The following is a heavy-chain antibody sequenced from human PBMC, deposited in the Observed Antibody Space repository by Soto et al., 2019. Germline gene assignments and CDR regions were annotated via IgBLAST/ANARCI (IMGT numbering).Heavy chain of an antibody. CDR1: GFTFSSYA. J-gene: IGHJ4*02. V-gene: IGHV3-23*01. CDR3: AKDRAGNLYFDY. CDR2: ISGSGTST. Sequence: GGSLRLSCAASGFTFSSYAMSWVRQAPGKGLEWVSVISGSGTSTYYADSVKGRFTVSRDNSKNRLYLQMNSLRDEDTAVYYCAKDRAGNLYFDYWGQGTLVTVSS.